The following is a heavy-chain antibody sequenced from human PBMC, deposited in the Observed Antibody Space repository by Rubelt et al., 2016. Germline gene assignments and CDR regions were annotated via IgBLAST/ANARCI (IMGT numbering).Heavy chain of an antibody. J-gene: IGHJ4*02. CDR1: GFTFSSYA. CDR2: ISGSGSST. V-gene: IGHV3-23*04. CDR3: AKTIRGVGIMATNHDY. D-gene: IGHD5-12*01. Sequence: EVHLVESGGGLVQPGGSLRVSCVASGFTFSSYAMSWVRQAPGKGLEWVSVISGSGSSTYYADSVKGRFTISRDNSKTTLYLQTNSLGAEDTAVYDCAKTIRGVGIMATNHDYWGQGTLVTVSS.